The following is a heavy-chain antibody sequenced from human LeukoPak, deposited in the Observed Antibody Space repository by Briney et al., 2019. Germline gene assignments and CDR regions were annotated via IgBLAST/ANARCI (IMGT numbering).Heavy chain of an antibody. Sequence: GASVKVSCKASGYTFTSYYMHWVRQAPGQGLEWMGVINPSGGSTKYAQKFQGRVTITADKSTSTAYMELSSLRSEDTAVYYCARDGPGYSKGGDWFDPWGQGTLVTVSS. J-gene: IGHJ5*02. D-gene: IGHD6-13*01. V-gene: IGHV1-46*01. CDR3: ARDGPGYSKGGDWFDP. CDR2: INPSGGST. CDR1: GYTFTSYY.